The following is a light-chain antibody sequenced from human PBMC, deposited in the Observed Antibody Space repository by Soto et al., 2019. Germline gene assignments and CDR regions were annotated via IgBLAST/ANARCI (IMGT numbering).Light chain of an antibody. J-gene: IGLJ2*01. CDR2: EVS. CDR1: SSDVGSYNL. Sequence: QSALTQPASVSGSPGQSITISCTGTSSDVGSYNLVSWYQQHPGKAPKLMIYEVSKRPSGVSNRFSGSKSGNTASLTISGLQADDEADDDCCSYAGSSTHVVFGGGTKVTVL. V-gene: IGLV2-23*02. CDR3: CSYAGSSTHVV.